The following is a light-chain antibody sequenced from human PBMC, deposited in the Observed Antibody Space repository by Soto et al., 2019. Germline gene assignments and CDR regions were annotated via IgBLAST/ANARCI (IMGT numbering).Light chain of an antibody. Sequence: DIQMTQSPSTLSASVGDRVTITCRASQNIYRWLAWYQQKPGKAPKLLIYDASTLQGGVPSRFGGRVSGTEFTLTITSLQPDDFATYYCQQYHSYSPHTFGQGTNLESK. V-gene: IGKV1-5*01. CDR1: QNIYRW. CDR2: DAS. CDR3: QQYHSYSPHT. J-gene: IGKJ2*01.